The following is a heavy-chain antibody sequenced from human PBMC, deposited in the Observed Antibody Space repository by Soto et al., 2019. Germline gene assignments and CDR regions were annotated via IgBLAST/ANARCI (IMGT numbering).Heavy chain of an antibody. CDR2: IKQDGSEK. Sequence: PGGSLRLSCAASGFTFSTYWMNWVRQAPGKGLEWVANIKQDGSEKYYVDSVKGRFTISRDNAENSLYLQMNSLRAEDTAVYYCARDRKTSRAVIDYWGLGTLVTVSS. D-gene: IGHD4-17*01. V-gene: IGHV3-7*05. CDR1: GFTFSTYW. CDR3: ARDRKTSRAVIDY. J-gene: IGHJ4*02.